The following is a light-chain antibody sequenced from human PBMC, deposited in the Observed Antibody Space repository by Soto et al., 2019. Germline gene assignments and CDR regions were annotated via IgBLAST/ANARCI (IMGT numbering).Light chain of an antibody. CDR1: QAIRND. Sequence: DIQMTQSPTSLSASVGDRVTITCRASQAIRNDLGWYQQKPAKAPKRLIYAASSLQSGVPSRFRGSGSGTEFTLTISSLQPEDSETYYCLQHHTYPRTFGQGTKVDIK. CDR3: LQHHTYPRT. CDR2: AAS. V-gene: IGKV1-17*01. J-gene: IGKJ1*01.